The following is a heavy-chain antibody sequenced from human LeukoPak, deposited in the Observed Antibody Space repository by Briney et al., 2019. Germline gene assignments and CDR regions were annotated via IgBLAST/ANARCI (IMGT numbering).Heavy chain of an antibody. CDR2: ISSSSSTI. CDR1: GFTFSSYS. V-gene: IGHV3-48*01. J-gene: IGHJ3*02. D-gene: IGHD6-13*01. Sequence: GGSLRLSCAASGFTFSSYSMNWVRQAPGKGLEWVSYISSSSSTIYYADSVKGRFTISRDNAKNSLYLQMNSLRAEDTAVYYCAAGKYSSSWRDAFDIWGQGTMVTVSS. CDR3: AAGKYSSSWRDAFDI.